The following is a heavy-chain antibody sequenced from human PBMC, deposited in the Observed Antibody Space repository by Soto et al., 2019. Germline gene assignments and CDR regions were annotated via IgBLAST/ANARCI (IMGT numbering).Heavy chain of an antibody. V-gene: IGHV3-7*01. J-gene: IGHJ4*02. D-gene: IGHD2-8*01. Sequence: GGSLRLSCAASGFTFSSYWMSWVRQAPGKGLEWVANIKQDGSEKYYVDSVKGRFTISRDNANNSLYLQLNSLRAEDTAVYYCARDQTYCTNGVCYPANKRIYYFDYWGQGTLVTVSS. CDR1: GFTFSSYW. CDR3: ARDQTYCTNGVCYPANKRIYYFDY. CDR2: IKQDGSEK.